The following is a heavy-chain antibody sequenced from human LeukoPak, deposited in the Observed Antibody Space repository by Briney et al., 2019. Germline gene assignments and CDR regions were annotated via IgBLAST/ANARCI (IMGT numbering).Heavy chain of an antibody. V-gene: IGHV3-53*01. J-gene: IGHJ4*02. CDR2: IYSGGST. CDR1: GFIFSSYN. CDR3: AKVRRIEVAGTGSRPNYYFDY. D-gene: IGHD6-19*01. Sequence: GGSLRLSCAASGFIFSSYNMHWVRQAPGKGLEWVSVIYSGGSTDYADSVKGRFTISRDNSKNTLYLQMNSLRAEDTAIYYCAKVRRIEVAGTGSRPNYYFDYWGQGTLVTVSS.